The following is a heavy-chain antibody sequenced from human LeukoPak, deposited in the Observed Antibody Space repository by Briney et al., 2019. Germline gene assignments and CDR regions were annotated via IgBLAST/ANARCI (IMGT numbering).Heavy chain of an antibody. D-gene: IGHD1-7*01. V-gene: IGHV3-21*01. CDR3: ARERYNWNYAFDY. Sequence: GGSLRLSCAASGFTFSSYSMNWVRQAPGKGLEWVSSISSSSGYIYYADSVKGRFTISRDNAKNSLYLHLNSLRAEDTAVYYCARERYNWNYAFDYWGQGTLVTISS. CDR1: GFTFSSYS. CDR2: ISSSSGYI. J-gene: IGHJ4*02.